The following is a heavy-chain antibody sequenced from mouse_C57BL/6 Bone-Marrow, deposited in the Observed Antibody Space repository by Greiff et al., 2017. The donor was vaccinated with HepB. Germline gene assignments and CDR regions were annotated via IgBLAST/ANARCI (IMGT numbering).Heavy chain of an antibody. CDR2: ISSGSSTI. D-gene: IGHD4-1*01. CDR3: AINWGGDYYAMDY. Sequence: EVQLVESGGGLVKPGGSLKLSCAASGFTFSDYGMHWVRQAPEKGLEWVAYISSGSSTIYYADTVKGRFTISRDNAKNTLFLQMTSLRSEDTAMYYCAINWGGDYYAMDYWGQGTSVTVSS. J-gene: IGHJ4*01. V-gene: IGHV5-17*01. CDR1: GFTFSDYG.